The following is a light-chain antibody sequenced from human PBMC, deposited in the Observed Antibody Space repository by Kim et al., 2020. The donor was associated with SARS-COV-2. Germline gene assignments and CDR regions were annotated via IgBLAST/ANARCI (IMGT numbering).Light chain of an antibody. Sequence: GQRVNICCTGSRSNIGSNTVDCCQQLPGTDAKNLINSEDHRPSGVLDRFSGCKNGTSAALAISGLQSEDEADYYCAAWDDSMSGVIFGGGTQLTVL. CDR1: RSNIGSNT. V-gene: IGLV1-44*01. J-gene: IGLJ2*01. CDR2: SED. CDR3: AAWDDSMSGVI.